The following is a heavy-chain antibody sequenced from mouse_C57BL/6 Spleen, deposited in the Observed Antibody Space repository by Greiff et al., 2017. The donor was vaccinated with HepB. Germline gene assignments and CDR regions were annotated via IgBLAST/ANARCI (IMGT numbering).Heavy chain of an antibody. J-gene: IGHJ2*01. Sequence: ESGAELARPGASVKMSCKASGYTFTSYTMHWVKQRPGQGLEWIGYINPSSGYTKYNQKFKDKATLTADKSSSTAYMQLSSLTSEDSAVYYCARNWDVGYFDYWGQGTTLTVSS. CDR1: GYTFTSYT. V-gene: IGHV1-4*01. D-gene: IGHD4-1*01. CDR2: INPSSGYT. CDR3: ARNWDVGYFDY.